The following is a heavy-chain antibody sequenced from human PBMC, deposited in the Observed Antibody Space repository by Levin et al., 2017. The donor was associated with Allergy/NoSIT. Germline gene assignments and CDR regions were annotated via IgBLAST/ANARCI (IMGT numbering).Heavy chain of an antibody. CDR2: IYYSGST. Sequence: SQTLSLTCTVSGGSISSGDYYWSWIRQPPGKGLEWIGYIYYSGSTYYNPSLKSRVTISVDTSKNQFSLKLSSVTAADTAVYYCARVCCSGGSCYLDYWGEGTLVTVSS. CDR3: ARVCCSGGSCYLDY. V-gene: IGHV4-30-4*01. J-gene: IGHJ4*02. D-gene: IGHD2-15*01. CDR1: GGSISSGDYY.